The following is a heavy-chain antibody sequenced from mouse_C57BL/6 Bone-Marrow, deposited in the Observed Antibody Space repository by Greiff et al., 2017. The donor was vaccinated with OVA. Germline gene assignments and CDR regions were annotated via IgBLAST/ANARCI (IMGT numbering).Heavy chain of an antibody. CDR3: ARKRAYYGPYYAMDY. D-gene: IGHD2-10*01. J-gene: IGHJ4*01. Sequence: QVQLKESGPGLVAPSQSLSITCTVSGFSLTSYAISWVRQPPGKGLEWLGVIWTGGGTNYTSALKSRLSISKDNSKSQVFLKMSRLQTDDTARYYCARKRAYYGPYYAMDYWGQGTSVTVSS. CDR2: IWTGGGT. CDR1: GFSLTSYA. V-gene: IGHV2-9-1*01.